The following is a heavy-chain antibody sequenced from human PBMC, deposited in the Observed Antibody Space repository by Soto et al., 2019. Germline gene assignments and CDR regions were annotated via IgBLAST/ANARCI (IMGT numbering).Heavy chain of an antibody. CDR2: ISAYNGNT. V-gene: IGHV1-18*01. CDR1: GYTFTSYG. J-gene: IGHJ5*02. Sequence: QVQLVQSGAEVKKPGASVKVSCKASGYTFTSYGISWVRQAPGQGLEWMGWISAYNGNTNYAQKLQGRVTMTTDTSTSTAYMELRSLRSDDTAVYYCVREYYDILTGYQAGSWFDPWGQGTLVTVSS. CDR3: VREYYDILTGYQAGSWFDP. D-gene: IGHD3-9*01.